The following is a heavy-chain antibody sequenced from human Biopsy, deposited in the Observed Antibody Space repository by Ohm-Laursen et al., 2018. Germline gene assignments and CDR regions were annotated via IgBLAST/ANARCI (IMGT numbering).Heavy chain of an antibody. J-gene: IGHJ5*01. V-gene: IGHV4-59*01. Sequence: GTLSLTCTVSGESMGTYYWSWIRQPPGKVMEWIASIYYSGTTHKNPSPKSRVTISVDTSQGLLSLDLSSVTAADTAVYYCARVRGGFLEWFDYWGQGTLVTVSS. CDR1: GESMGTYY. CDR3: ARVRGGFLEWFDY. CDR2: IYYSGTT. D-gene: IGHD3-3*01.